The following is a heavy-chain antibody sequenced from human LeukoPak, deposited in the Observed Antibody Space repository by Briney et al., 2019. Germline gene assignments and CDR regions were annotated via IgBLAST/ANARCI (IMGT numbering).Heavy chain of an antibody. CDR3: ARVGCTNINCLNWFDP. CDR2: INPNSGGT. CDR1: GYTFTDYY. Sequence: ASVKVSCKASGYTFTDYYLHWVRQAPGRGLEWMGWINPNSGGTKYAQKFQGRVTMTRDTSSSTAYMELSRLRSDDTAVYYCARVGCTNINCLNWFDPWGQGTLAIVSS. D-gene: IGHD2-8*01. J-gene: IGHJ5*02. V-gene: IGHV1-2*02.